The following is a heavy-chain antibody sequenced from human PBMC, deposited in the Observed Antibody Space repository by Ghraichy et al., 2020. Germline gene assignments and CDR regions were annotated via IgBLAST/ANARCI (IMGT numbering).Heavy chain of an antibody. Sequence: SETLSLTCSVSGGSISSSYWSWIRQPPGKGLEWIAYVYNSGSTNYNPSLKSRVTISVDTSKNQFSLRLSSVTAADTAVYYCARVGGITHSVDYWGQGKLVTVS. CDR2: VYNSGST. CDR3: ARVGGITHSVDY. CDR1: GGSISSSY. V-gene: IGHV4-59*12. D-gene: IGHD3-16*01. J-gene: IGHJ4*02.